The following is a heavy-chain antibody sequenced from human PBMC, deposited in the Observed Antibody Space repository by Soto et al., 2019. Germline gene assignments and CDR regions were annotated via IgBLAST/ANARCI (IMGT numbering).Heavy chain of an antibody. J-gene: IGHJ4*02. CDR3: ARDDDILTGYPLDY. D-gene: IGHD3-9*01. CDR2: IWYDGSNK. CDR1: GFTFSSYG. Sequence: GGSLRLSCAASGFTFSSYGMHWVRQAPGKGLEWVAVIWYDGSNKYYADSVKGRFTISRDNSKNTLYLQMNSLRAEDTAVYYCARDDDILTGYPLDYWGQGTLVTVSS. V-gene: IGHV3-33*01.